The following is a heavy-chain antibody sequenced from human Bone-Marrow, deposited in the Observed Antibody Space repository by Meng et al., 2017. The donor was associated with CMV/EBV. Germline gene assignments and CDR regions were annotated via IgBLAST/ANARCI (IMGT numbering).Heavy chain of an antibody. CDR2: INPSGGST. Sequence: ASVKVSCKASGYTFTSYYMHWVRQAPGQGLEWMGIINPSGGSTSCAQKFQGRVTMTRDTSTSTVYMELSSLRSEDTAVYYCARDGGTLYGMDVWGQGTTVTVSS. J-gene: IGHJ6*02. D-gene: IGHD3-16*01. CDR1: GYTFTSYY. CDR3: ARDGGTLYGMDV. V-gene: IGHV1-46*01.